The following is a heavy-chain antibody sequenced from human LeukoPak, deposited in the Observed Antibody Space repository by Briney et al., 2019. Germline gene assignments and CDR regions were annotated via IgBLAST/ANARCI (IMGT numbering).Heavy chain of an antibody. CDR1: GYTFTSYG. CDR2: INPNSGGT. Sequence: ASVKVSCKASGYTFTSYGISWVRQAPGQGLEWMGWINPNSGGTNYAQKFQGWVTMTRDTSVSTAYMELSRLRSDDTAVYYCARVTPDIVVVVAATYYFDYWGQGTLVTVSS. J-gene: IGHJ4*02. CDR3: ARVTPDIVVVVAATYYFDY. D-gene: IGHD2-15*01. V-gene: IGHV1-2*04.